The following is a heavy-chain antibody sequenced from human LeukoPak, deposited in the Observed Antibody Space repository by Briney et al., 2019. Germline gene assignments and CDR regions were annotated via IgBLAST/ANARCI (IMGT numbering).Heavy chain of an antibody. V-gene: IGHV5-51*01. CDR3: ARTRGYCGSASCSYYFDY. D-gene: IGHD2-2*01. CDR2: IYPGDSDT. CDR1: GYSFTSYW. Sequence: PGESLKISCKGSGYSFTSYWIGWVRQMPGKGLEWMGIIYPGDSDTRYSPSFQGQVTISADKSISTAYLQWSSLKASDTAMYYCARTRGYCGSASCSYYFDYWGQGTLVTVSS. J-gene: IGHJ4*02.